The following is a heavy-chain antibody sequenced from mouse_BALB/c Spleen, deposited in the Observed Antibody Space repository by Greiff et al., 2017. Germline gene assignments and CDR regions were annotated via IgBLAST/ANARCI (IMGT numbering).Heavy chain of an antibody. CDR3: ARHGVHSYYFDY. CDR1: GFTFSSYT. J-gene: IGHJ2*01. Sequence: EVMLLQSGAGLVQPGGSLKLSCAASGFTFSSYTMSWVRQTPEERLEWVAYISNGGGSTYYPDTVKGRFTISRDNTKNTLYLQLSSLTSEDTAMYYCARHGVHSYYFDYWGQGTTLTVSS. D-gene: IGHD1-1*02. V-gene: IGHV5-12-2*01. CDR2: ISNGGGST.